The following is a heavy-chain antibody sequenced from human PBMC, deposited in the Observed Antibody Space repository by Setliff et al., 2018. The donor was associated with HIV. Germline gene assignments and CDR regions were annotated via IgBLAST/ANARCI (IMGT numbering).Heavy chain of an antibody. J-gene: IGHJ5*02. V-gene: IGHV1-3*03. CDR2: INAGNGNT. CDR3: ARERDSSGYQFDP. D-gene: IGHD3-22*01. CDR1: GYSFTKYV. Sequence: ASVKVSCKASGYSFTKYVIHWVRQVPGQRLEWMGWINAGNGNTRYSQEFQGRVTITKDTFATTAYMELRSLRSEDTGLYYCARERDSSGYQFDPWGQGTLVTVSS.